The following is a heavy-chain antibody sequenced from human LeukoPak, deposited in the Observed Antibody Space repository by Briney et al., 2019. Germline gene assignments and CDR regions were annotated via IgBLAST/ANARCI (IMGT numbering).Heavy chain of an antibody. CDR3: AKRGILTGYSSFDY. CDR1: GFTFSSYA. V-gene: IGHV3-23*01. Sequence: GGSLRLSCAASGFTFSSYAMSWVRQAPGKGLEWVSVISGSGGNTDYADSVKGRFTISRDNSENTLYLQMNSLRAEDTAVYYCAKRGILTGYSSFDYWGQGTLVTVSS. CDR2: ISGSGGNT. D-gene: IGHD3-9*01. J-gene: IGHJ4*02.